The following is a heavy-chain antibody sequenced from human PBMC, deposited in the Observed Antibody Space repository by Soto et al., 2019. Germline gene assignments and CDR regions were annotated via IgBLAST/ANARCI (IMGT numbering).Heavy chain of an antibody. J-gene: IGHJ6*02. CDR1: GFTFSSYV. CDR2: ISGSGGNI. Sequence: PGGSLRLSCAASGFTFSSYVMSWVRQAPGKGLEWVSAISGSGGNIYYADSVKGRFTISRDNAKNSLYLQMNSLRAEDTAVYYCARNYYGSGSYRPYYYYYGMDVWGQGTTVTV. CDR3: ARNYYGSGSYRPYYYYYGMDV. V-gene: IGHV3-23*01. D-gene: IGHD3-10*01.